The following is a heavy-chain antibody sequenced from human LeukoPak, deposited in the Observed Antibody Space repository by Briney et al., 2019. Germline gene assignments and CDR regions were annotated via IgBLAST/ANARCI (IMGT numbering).Heavy chain of an antibody. CDR1: GYTFTGYY. CDR2: INPNSGNT. Sequence: ASVKVSCKASGYTFTGYYMHWVRQAPGQGLEWMGWINPNSGNTNYAQKLQGRVTMTTDTSTSTAYMELRSLRSDDTAVYYCARDTNYYGSGSPLNWFDPWGQGTLVTVSS. V-gene: IGHV1-18*04. D-gene: IGHD3-10*01. CDR3: ARDTNYYGSGSPLNWFDP. J-gene: IGHJ5*02.